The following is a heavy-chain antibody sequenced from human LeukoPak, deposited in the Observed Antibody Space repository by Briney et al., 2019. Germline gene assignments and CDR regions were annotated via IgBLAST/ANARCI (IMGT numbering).Heavy chain of an antibody. CDR3: AKSYEAHDYYDSSGYYNY. V-gene: IGHV3-30*18. J-gene: IGHJ4*02. CDR1: GFTFSTFG. D-gene: IGHD3-22*01. Sequence: GRSLRLSCAASGFTFSTFGMNWVRQAPGKGLEWVAVTSYDGSHTYYADSVKGRFIISRDNSKNTVYLQMNSLRVEDTAVYYCAKSYEAHDYYDSSGYYNYWGQGTLVTVSS. CDR2: TSYDGSHT.